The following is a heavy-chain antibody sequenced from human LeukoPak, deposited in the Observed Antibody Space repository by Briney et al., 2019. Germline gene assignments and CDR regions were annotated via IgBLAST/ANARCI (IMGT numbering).Heavy chain of an antibody. Sequence: GGSLRLSCAASGFTFSSYTMTWVRQTPGKGLEWISSISHSDDSTYYADSVKGRFTISRDNSKDTVYLQMNSLRVDDTALYHCAKSYDTSTSPDHWGQGILVSVSS. CDR1: GFTFSSYT. CDR2: ISHSDDST. V-gene: IGHV3-23*01. D-gene: IGHD3-3*01. J-gene: IGHJ5*02. CDR3: AKSYDTSTSPDH.